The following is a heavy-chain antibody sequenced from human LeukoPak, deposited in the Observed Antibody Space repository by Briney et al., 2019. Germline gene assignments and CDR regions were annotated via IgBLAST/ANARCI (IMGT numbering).Heavy chain of an antibody. V-gene: IGHV4-4*09. CDR2: IYTSGST. CDR3: ARFALPAAPLDY. CDR1: GGSISSYY. D-gene: IGHD2-2*01. J-gene: IGHJ4*02. Sequence: PSETLSLTCTVSGGSISSYYWSWIRQPPGKGLEWIGYIYTSGSTNYNPSLKSRVTISVDTSKNQFSLKLSSVTAADTAVYYCARFALPAAPLDYWGQGTLVTVSS.